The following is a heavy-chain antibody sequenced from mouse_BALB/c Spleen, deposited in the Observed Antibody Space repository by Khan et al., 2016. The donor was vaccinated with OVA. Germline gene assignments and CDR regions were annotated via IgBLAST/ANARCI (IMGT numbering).Heavy chain of an antibody. Sequence: QVQLQQPGAELVKPGASVQLSCKASGYTFSSYWMLWVKQRPGQGLEWIGENNPSNGSTNYNDKFRSKATLTVDKSSITAYMQLSSLTSEDSAVYYCARSTMITTEFVYWGQGTLVTVTA. CDR1: GYTFSSYW. J-gene: IGHJ3*01. CDR2: NNPSNGST. V-gene: IGHV1S81*02. CDR3: ARSTMITTEFVY. D-gene: IGHD2-4*01.